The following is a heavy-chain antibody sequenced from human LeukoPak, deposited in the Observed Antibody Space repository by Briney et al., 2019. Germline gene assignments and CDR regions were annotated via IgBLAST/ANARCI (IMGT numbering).Heavy chain of an antibody. CDR3: ARGPPLGYYYYYYYMDV. Sequence: ASVKVSCKASGYTFTGYYMHWVRQAPGQGLEWMGWINPNSGGTNYAQKFQGRVTMTRDTSISTAYMELSRLRSGDTAVYYCARGPPLGYYYYYYYMDVWGKGTTVTVSS. V-gene: IGHV1-2*02. CDR1: GYTFTGYY. J-gene: IGHJ6*03. D-gene: IGHD3-16*01. CDR2: INPNSGGT.